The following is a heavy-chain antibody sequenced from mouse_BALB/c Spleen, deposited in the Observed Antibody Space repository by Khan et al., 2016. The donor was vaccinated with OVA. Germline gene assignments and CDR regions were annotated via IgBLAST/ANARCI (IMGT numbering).Heavy chain of an antibody. J-gene: IGHJ2*01. CDR1: GYSITSGYG. CDR3: ARTAGIKY. D-gene: IGHD1-2*01. V-gene: IGHV3-2*02. Sequence: EVQLQESGPGLVKPSQSLSLTCTVTGYSITSGYGWNWIRQFPGNKLEWMGYISYSGSTNYNPSITSRISITRDTSKHQFFLQLNSVTTEYTATYYCARTAGIKYWGQGTTLTVSS. CDR2: ISYSGST.